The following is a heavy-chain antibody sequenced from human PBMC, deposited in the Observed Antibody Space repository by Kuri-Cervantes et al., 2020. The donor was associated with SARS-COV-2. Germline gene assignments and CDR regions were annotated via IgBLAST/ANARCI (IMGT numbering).Heavy chain of an antibody. V-gene: IGHV1-18*01. CDR1: GYTFTSYD. CDR2: ISAYNGNT. Sequence: ASVKVSCKASGYTFTSYDINWVRQATGQGLEWMGWISAYNGNTNYAQKLQGRVTMTTDTSTSTAYMELRSLRSDDTAVYYCARGLLAAAPIGAFDIWGQGTMVTVSS. D-gene: IGHD6-13*01. J-gene: IGHJ3*02. CDR3: ARGLLAAAPIGAFDI.